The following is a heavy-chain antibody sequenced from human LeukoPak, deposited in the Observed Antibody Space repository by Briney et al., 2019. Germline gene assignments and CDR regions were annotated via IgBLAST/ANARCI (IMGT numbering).Heavy chain of an antibody. J-gene: IGHJ3*01. CDR2: IRYDGSNK. CDR1: GFTFSSYG. D-gene: IGHD4-17*01. Sequence: GGSLRLSCAASGFTFSSYGMHWVRQAPGKGLEWVAFIRYDGSNKYYADSVKGRFTISRDNSKNTLSLQINSLRAEDTAVYYCARGSRVTSRLDAFDVWGQGTTVIVSS. V-gene: IGHV3-30*02. CDR3: ARGSRVTSRLDAFDV.